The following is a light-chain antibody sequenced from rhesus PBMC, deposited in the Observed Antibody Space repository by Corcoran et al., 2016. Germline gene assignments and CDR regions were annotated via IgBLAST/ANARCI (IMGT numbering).Light chain of an antibody. J-gene: IGKJ1*01. Sequence: DIQMTQSPSALSASVGDRVTITCRASQNIYSHLAWYQQKPGKAPKLLIYGATGMQTEIPSRFSGSGSGTDFTFTSSSLQPEDSAAYFCQHYYDHPPTFGQGTRVEI. CDR3: QHYYDHPPT. CDR1: QNIYSH. CDR2: GAT. V-gene: IGKV1-44*03.